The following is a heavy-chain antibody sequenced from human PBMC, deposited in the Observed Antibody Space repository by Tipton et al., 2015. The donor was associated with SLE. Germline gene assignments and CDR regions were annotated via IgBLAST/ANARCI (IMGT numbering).Heavy chain of an antibody. V-gene: IGHV4-4*07. CDR3: ARDTRDWFLSES. CDR1: GGSFSGYY. Sequence: TLSLTCAVYGGSFSGYYWSWIRQPAGKGLEWIGRIYASGSTNYNPSLKSRLTISVDTSKNEFSLNLSSVTAADTAVYYCARDTRDWFLSESWGQGALVTVSS. J-gene: IGHJ4*02. D-gene: IGHD3-9*01. CDR2: IYASGST.